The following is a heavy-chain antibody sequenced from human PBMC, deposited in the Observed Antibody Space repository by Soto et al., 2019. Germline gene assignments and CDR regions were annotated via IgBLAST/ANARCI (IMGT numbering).Heavy chain of an antibody. J-gene: IGHJ3*02. CDR3: ARESGGYCTNGVCYWREAFDI. CDR1: VFTFISYS. CDR2: ISSSSSYI. V-gene: IGHV3-21*01. D-gene: IGHD2-8*01. Sequence: PGWSLRLSCASSVFTFISYSMNWVRQAPGKGLEWVSSISSSSSYIYYADSVKGRFTISRDNAKNSLYLQMNSLRAEDTAVYYCARESGGYCTNGVCYWREAFDIWGQGTMVTVSS.